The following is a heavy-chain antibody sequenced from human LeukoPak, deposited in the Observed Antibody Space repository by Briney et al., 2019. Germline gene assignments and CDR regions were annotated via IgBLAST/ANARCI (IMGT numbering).Heavy chain of an antibody. Sequence: GGSLRLSCAASGFTFSSYGMSWVRQAPGKGLEWVSGIRSSGDSTYYADSVKGRFTISRDNSKNTLYLQMNSLRAEDTAVYYCARDSPEYSSGWPYYYYYYMDVWGKGTTVTISS. V-gene: IGHV3-23*01. CDR3: ARDSPEYSSGWPYYYYYYMDV. CDR2: IRSSGDST. CDR1: GFTFSSYG. J-gene: IGHJ6*03. D-gene: IGHD6-19*01.